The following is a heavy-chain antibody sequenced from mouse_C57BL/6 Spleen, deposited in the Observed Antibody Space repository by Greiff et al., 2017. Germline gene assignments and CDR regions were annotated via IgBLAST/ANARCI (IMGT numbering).Heavy chain of an antibody. V-gene: IGHV1-56*01. CDR2: IYPGSGST. CDR3: ARSGEGDAWYFDD. Sequence: QVQLQQSGPELVRPGASVKISCKAPGYTFTSHWMHWVRQRPGQGLEWIGEIYPGSGSTYYNEKFKGKATLTGDKSSSTAYMQLSSLTSEDSAVYFCARSGEGDAWYFDDWGTGTTVTVSS. J-gene: IGHJ1*03. CDR1: GYTFTSHW.